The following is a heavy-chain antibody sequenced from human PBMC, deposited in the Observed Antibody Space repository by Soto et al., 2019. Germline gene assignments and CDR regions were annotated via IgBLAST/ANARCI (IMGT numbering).Heavy chain of an antibody. J-gene: IGHJ6*02. V-gene: IGHV3-21*06. Sequence: GGSLRLSCAASGFTFSRYGMNWVRQAPGKGLELVSSISGLSSFIYYADSVKGRFTVSRDNAKNSLFVQMNSLTAEDTAVYYSARDPNQRLAASYYYAMEVWGQGTTVTSP. CDR3: ARDPNQRLAASYYYAMEV. CDR2: ISGLSSFI. D-gene: IGHD6-25*01. CDR1: GFTFSRYG.